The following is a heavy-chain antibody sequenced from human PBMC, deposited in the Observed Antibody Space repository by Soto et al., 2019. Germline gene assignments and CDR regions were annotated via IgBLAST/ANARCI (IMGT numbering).Heavy chain of an antibody. V-gene: IGHV3-23*01. J-gene: IGHJ4*02. D-gene: IGHD3-3*01. CDR2: ISSGGGST. Sequence: DVHVLQSGGGLVQPGGSLRLSCAASGFTFSNYDMSWVRQAPGKGLEWVSTISSGGGSTYYADSVRGRFTVSRDNSKNTLYLQLNSLRAEGTAMFCCAKGGPISSAISYDLDYWGQGALVTVSS. CDR3: AKGGPISSAISYDLDY. CDR1: GFTFSNYD.